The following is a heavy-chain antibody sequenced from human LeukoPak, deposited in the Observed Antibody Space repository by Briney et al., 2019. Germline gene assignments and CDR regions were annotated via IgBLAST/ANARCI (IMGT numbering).Heavy chain of an antibody. CDR1: GFALGDYY. Sequence: GGTLRLSCAASGFALGDYYMSWVRQAPGKGLHWVSYISSSGSTIHYADSVKGRFTISRDNAKNSLYLQMNSLRADDTAVYYCARVVSADSGYDQALDSWGQGTLVTVSS. J-gene: IGHJ4*02. CDR3: ARVVSADSGYDQALDS. CDR2: ISSSGSTI. V-gene: IGHV3-11*01. D-gene: IGHD5-12*01.